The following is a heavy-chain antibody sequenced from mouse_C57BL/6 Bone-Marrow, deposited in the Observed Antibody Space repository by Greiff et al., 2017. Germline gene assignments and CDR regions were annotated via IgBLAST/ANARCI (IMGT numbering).Heavy chain of an antibody. Sequence: VQLQPSVAELVRPGASVTLSCKASGYTFPDYEMHWVKHTPVHVLAWIGAIDPETGGTAYNQKFKGKAILTADKSSSTAYMELRSLTSEDSAVYYCTGWLLPYWYFDVWGTGTTVTVSS. CDR1: GYTFPDYE. V-gene: IGHV1-15*01. D-gene: IGHD2-3*01. CDR2: IDPETGGT. CDR3: TGWLLPYWYFDV. J-gene: IGHJ1*03.